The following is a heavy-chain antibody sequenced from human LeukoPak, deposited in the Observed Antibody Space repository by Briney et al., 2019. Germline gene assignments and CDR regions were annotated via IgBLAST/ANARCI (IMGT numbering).Heavy chain of an antibody. J-gene: IGHJ4*02. D-gene: IGHD1-1*01. CDR1: GGSLSITSYY. CDR3: ASQSGNANYFDY. CDR2: IYYSGGT. Sequence: SETLSLTCTVSGGSLSITSYYWDWIRQPPGKGLEWIGSIYYSGGTNYNPSLQSRVTISVDTSKDQFSLRMNSMTAADTAVYYCASQSGNANYFDYWGQGILVTVSS. V-gene: IGHV4-39*01.